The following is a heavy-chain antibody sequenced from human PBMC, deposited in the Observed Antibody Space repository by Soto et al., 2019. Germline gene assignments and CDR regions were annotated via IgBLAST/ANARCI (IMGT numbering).Heavy chain of an antibody. CDR3: ASHPYDFWSVYFDY. CDR2: IYYSGST. CDR1: GGSISSGGYY. J-gene: IGHJ4*02. D-gene: IGHD3-3*01. V-gene: IGHV4-31*03. Sequence: SETLSLTCTVSGGSISSGGYYWSWIRQHPGKGLEWIGYIYYSGSTYYNPSLKSRVTISVDTSKNQFSLKLSSVTAADTAVYYCASHPYDFWSVYFDYWGRGTLVTVSS.